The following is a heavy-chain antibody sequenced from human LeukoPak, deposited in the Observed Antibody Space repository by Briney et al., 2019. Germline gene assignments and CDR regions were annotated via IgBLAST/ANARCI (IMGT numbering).Heavy chain of an antibody. J-gene: IGHJ3*02. CDR1: GFTFSGFW. Sequence: GGSLRLSCAVSGFTFSGFWMSWSRQAPGKGLEWVSSISSSSSYIYYADSVKGRFTISRDNAKNSLYLQMNSLRAEDTAVYYCARELGSGSSYDAFDIWGQGTMVTVSS. CDR3: ARELGSGSSYDAFDI. CDR2: ISSSSSYI. D-gene: IGHD6-19*01. V-gene: IGHV3-21*01.